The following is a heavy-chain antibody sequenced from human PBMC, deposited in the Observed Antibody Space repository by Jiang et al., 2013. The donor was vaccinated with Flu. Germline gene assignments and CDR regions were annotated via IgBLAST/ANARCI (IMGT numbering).Heavy chain of an antibody. CDR3: ARHNGVSAHQRSLPGNNWFDP. J-gene: IGHJ5*02. Sequence: GAEVKKPGESLRISCKGSGYSFTSYWISWLRQMPGKGLEWMGRIDPADSYSNYSPSFQGHVNISVDRSISTAYLQWSSLKASDTAIYYCARHNGVSAHQRSLPGNNWFDPWGQGTLVTVSS. V-gene: IGHV5-10-1*01. CDR1: GYSFTSYW. CDR2: IDPADSYS. D-gene: IGHD2-8*01.